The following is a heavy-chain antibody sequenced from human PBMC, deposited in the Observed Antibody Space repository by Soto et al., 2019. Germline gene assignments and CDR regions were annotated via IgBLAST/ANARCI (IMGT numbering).Heavy chain of an antibody. CDR3: AGGDAYYYVSSVLN. V-gene: IGHV3-53*01. D-gene: IGHD3-22*01. Sequence: EVQLVESGGGLIQPGGSLRLSCVASGFSVSSYYMGWVRQAPGKGLEWVSLIYSGGGTYYADSVKGRFTISRDNSKNTLYLQMNSLRAEDTAVYFCAGGDAYYYVSSVLNCGQGTLVSVAS. CDR1: GFSVSSYY. CDR2: IYSGGGT. J-gene: IGHJ1*01.